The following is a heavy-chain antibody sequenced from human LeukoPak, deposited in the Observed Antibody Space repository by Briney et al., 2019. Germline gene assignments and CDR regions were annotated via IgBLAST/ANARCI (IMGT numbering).Heavy chain of an antibody. D-gene: IGHD2-15*01. V-gene: IGHV3-20*04. CDR1: GFTFTDHG. CDR2: INKNGGGT. CDR3: ARDLGYCSGGSCKPVSHFDY. Sequence: GGSLRLSCTVSGFTFTDHGMSWVRQVSGKGLEWVSGINKNGGGTGYADSVKGRFTISRDNAKNSLYLQMNSLRAEDTAVYYCARDLGYCSGGSCKPVSHFDYWGQGTLVTVSS. J-gene: IGHJ4*02.